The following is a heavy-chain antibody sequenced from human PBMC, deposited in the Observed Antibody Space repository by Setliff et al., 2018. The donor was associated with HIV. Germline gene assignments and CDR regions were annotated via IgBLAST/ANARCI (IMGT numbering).Heavy chain of an antibody. V-gene: IGHV1-18*01. D-gene: IGHD3-3*01. CDR3: ARVGSYWSGYGYYYYYMDV. CDR1: GYTFSTYG. Sequence: ASVKVSCKASGYTFSTYGISWVRQAPGQGLEWMGWISAYNGNTNYAQKFQDRVTITADESTSTAYMELSSLRFEDTAVYYCARVGSYWSGYGYYYYYMDVWGKGTTVTVSS. CDR2: ISAYNGNT. J-gene: IGHJ6*03.